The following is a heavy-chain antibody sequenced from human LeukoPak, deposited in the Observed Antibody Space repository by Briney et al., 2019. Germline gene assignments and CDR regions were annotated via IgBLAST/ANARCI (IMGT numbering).Heavy chain of an antibody. CDR3: AREWGDY. J-gene: IGHJ4*02. CDR2: IYSGGST. V-gene: IGHV3-66*01. CDR1: RFTVSSNY. Sequence: GGSLRLSCVVSRFTVSSNYMSWVRQAPGKGLEWVSVIYSGGSTYYADSVKGRFTISRDNSKNTLYLQMNSLRAEDTAVYYCAREWGDYWGQGTLVSVSS. D-gene: IGHD3-16*01.